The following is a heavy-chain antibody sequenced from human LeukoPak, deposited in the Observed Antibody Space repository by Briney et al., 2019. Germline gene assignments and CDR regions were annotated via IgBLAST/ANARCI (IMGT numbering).Heavy chain of an antibody. Sequence: PSETLSLTCTVSGGSITSYYWSWIRQPPRKGLEWIGFIYYSGTTNYNPSLKSRVTISVDMSKNQFSLKLSSVTAADTAVYYCARDLSGWYFDYWGQGTLVTVSS. CDR3: ARDLSGWYFDY. CDR2: IYYSGTT. J-gene: IGHJ4*02. V-gene: IGHV4-59*01. CDR1: GGSITSYY. D-gene: IGHD6-25*01.